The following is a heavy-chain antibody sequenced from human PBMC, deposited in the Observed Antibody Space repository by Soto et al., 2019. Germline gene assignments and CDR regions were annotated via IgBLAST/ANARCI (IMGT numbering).Heavy chain of an antibody. Sequence: SETLSLTCTVSGGSISSSSYYWGWIRQPPGKGLEWIGSIYYSGSTYYNPSLKSRVTISVDTSKNQFSLKLSSVTAADTAVYYCARRLNEVFGAAFDIWGQGTMVTVSS. CDR2: IYYSGST. D-gene: IGHD3-16*01. CDR3: ARRLNEVFGAAFDI. CDR1: GGSISSSSYY. V-gene: IGHV4-39*01. J-gene: IGHJ3*02.